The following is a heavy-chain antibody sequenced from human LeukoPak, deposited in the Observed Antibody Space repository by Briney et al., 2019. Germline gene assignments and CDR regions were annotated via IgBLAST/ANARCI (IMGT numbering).Heavy chain of an antibody. CDR2: INWNGGRK. D-gene: IGHD3-22*01. Sequence: GGALRLSCAASGFTFDDYAMSGVRQAPGKGVEWVSGINWNGGRKVYADSVKGGFTIYRDNAKNSLYLQMHTLSAEDTALYYCAGYLLYDSSGYYYELRKGFAYWGQGPLVTVSS. J-gene: IGHJ4*02. V-gene: IGHV3-20*04. CDR1: GFTFDDYA. CDR3: AGYLLYDSSGYYYELRKGFAY.